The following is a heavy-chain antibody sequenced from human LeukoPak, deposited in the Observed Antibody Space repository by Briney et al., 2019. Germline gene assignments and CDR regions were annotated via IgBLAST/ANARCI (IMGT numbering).Heavy chain of an antibody. V-gene: IGHV3-48*01. Sequence: GSLGLSCAASGFTFSSYSMSWVRQAPGKGLEWVSYISSSSSTIYYADSVKGRFTISRDNAKNSLYLQMNSLRAEDTAVYYCARESCSSTSCYTETGIDYWGQGTLVTVSS. D-gene: IGHD2-2*02. J-gene: IGHJ4*02. CDR3: ARESCSSTSCYTETGIDY. CDR1: GFTFSSYS. CDR2: ISSSSSTI.